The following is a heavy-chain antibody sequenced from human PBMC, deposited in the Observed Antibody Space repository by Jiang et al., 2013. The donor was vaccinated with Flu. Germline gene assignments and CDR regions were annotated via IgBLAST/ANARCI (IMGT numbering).Heavy chain of an antibody. CDR3: ARDVHDIAAAGLYFDY. D-gene: IGHD6-13*01. V-gene: IGHV3-7*01. J-gene: IGHJ4*02. Sequence: EKYYVDSVKGRFTISRDNAKNSLYLQMNSLRAEDTAVYYCARDVHDIAAAGLYFDYWGQGTLVTVSS. CDR2: EK.